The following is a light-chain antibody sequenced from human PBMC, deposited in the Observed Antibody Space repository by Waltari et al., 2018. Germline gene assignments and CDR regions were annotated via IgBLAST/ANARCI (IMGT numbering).Light chain of an antibody. CDR3: QQSYSAPPS. J-gene: IGKJ4*01. CDR2: AAT. V-gene: IGKV1-39*01. Sequence: IQMTQSPSSLSASLGDRVPIPCRASQTISTNLNWYQHRPGKVPKLLIYAATFLQSGVPSRFSGSGSGTDFTLTIRSLQPEDFVFYFCQQSYSAPPSFGGGTKVDVK. CDR1: QTISTN.